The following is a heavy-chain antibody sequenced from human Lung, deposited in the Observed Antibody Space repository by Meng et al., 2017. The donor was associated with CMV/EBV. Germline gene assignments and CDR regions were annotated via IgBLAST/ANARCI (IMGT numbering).Heavy chain of an antibody. Sequence: QVRLVQSGADEKKPGASVKVSCEASGFIFTSYAISWVRQDPGQGLKYTGWISAYNGNTNYAQELQGRVTMTTDTSTSTAYMELRSLRFDDTAVYYCARFYCSSTSCPHVLFDYWGQGTLVTVSS. CDR1: GFIFTSYA. V-gene: IGHV1-18*01. D-gene: IGHD2-2*01. J-gene: IGHJ4*02. CDR3: ARFYCSSTSCPHVLFDY. CDR2: ISAYNGNT.